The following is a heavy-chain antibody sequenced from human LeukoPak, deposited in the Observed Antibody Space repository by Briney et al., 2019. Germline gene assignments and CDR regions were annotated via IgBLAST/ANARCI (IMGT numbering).Heavy chain of an antibody. V-gene: IGHV4-30-2*01. J-gene: IGHJ4*02. Sequence: SETLSLTCAVSGGSISSGGYSWSWIRQPPGKGLEWIGYIYHSGSTYYNPSLKSRVTISVDRSKNQFSLKLSSVTAADTAVYYCARDEGLGYFDYWGQGTLVTVSS. CDR3: ARDEGLGYFDY. CDR2: IYHSGST. D-gene: IGHD6-19*01. CDR1: GGSISSGGYS.